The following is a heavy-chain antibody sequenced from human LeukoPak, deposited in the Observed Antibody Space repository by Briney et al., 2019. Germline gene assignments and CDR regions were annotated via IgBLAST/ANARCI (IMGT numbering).Heavy chain of an antibody. CDR2: INWNGGST. Sequence: GGSLRLSCAASGFTFDDYGMSCVRQAPGKGLEWGSGINWNGGSTGYADSVKGRFTISRDNAKNSLYLQMNSLRAEDTALYYCARAPPAYSSGWYYPYWGQGTLVTVSS. CDR3: ARAPPAYSSGWYYPY. CDR1: GFTFDDYG. J-gene: IGHJ4*02. V-gene: IGHV3-20*04. D-gene: IGHD6-19*01.